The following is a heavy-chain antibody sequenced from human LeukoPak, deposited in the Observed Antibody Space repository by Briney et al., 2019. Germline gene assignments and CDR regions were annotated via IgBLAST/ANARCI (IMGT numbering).Heavy chain of an antibody. D-gene: IGHD1-26*01. CDR1: GFTFSDYY. J-gene: IGHJ5*02. Sequence: AGGSLRLSCAASGFTFSDYYMSWIRQAPGKGLEWVSYISSSGSTIYYADSVKGRFTISRDNAKNSLYLQMNSLRAEDTAVYYCARSRSWESGWFDPWGQGTLVTVSS. CDR3: ARSRSWESGWFDP. V-gene: IGHV3-11*04. CDR2: ISSSGSTI.